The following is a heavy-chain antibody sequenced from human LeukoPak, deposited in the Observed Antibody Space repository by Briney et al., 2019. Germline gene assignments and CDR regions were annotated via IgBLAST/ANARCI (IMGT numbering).Heavy chain of an antibody. Sequence: GGSRRLSCAASGFTFSSHWMSWVRQCPGKGRKGGGNIKQDGSEKYYVDSVKGRFTISRDDAKNSLYLEMNSLRAEDTAVYYCARSNREFASGSGDLWGQGTLVTVSS. V-gene: IGHV3-7*05. CDR2: IKQDGSEK. CDR3: ARSNREFASGSGDL. CDR1: GFTFSSHW. D-gene: IGHD3-10*01. J-gene: IGHJ5*02.